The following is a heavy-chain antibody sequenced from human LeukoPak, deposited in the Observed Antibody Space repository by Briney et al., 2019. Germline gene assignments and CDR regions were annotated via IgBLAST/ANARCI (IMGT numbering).Heavy chain of an antibody. Sequence: GGSLRLSCAAPGFTFSSSGMHWVRQAPGKGLEWVAVIWYDGSNKYYADPVKGRFTMSRETTKHTIYLQMSSVGGEDTAVYYCVRAAAGDCSSTSCSIFDNGGQGSLVTVSS. CDR2: IWYDGSNK. J-gene: IGHJ4*02. CDR1: GFTFSSSG. CDR3: VRAAAGDCSSTSCSIFDN. V-gene: IGHV3-33*01. D-gene: IGHD2-2*01.